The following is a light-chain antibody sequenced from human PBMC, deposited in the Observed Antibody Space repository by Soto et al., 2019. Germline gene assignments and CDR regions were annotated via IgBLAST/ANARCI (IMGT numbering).Light chain of an antibody. CDR3: QQYNYWPPYT. CDR2: GAS. CDR1: QSVSNN. J-gene: IGKJ2*01. Sequence: DTVMTQSPATLSVSPGERATLSCRASQSVSNNLAWYQQKPGQAPRLLICGASTRATGIPARFSGSGSGTEFTLTISSLQSEDFAVYYCQQYNYWPPYTFGQGTKLEIK. V-gene: IGKV3-15*01.